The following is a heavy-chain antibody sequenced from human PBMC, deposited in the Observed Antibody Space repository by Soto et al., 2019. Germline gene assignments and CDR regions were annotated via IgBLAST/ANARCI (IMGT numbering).Heavy chain of an antibody. CDR3: ARESITMVRGVDY. Sequence: QVQLVESGGGVVQPGRSLRLSCAASGFTFSSYGMHWVRQAPGKGLEWVAVMWYDGSNKYYGDSVKGRFTISRDNSKNTLYLQMNSLRAEDTAVNYCARESITMVRGVDYWGQGSLVTVSS. V-gene: IGHV3-33*01. D-gene: IGHD3-10*01. J-gene: IGHJ4*02. CDR1: GFTFSSYG. CDR2: MWYDGSNK.